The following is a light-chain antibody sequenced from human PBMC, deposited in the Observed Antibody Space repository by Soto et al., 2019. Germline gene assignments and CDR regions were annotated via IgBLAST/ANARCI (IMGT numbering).Light chain of an antibody. J-gene: IGKJ4*01. V-gene: IGKV3-11*01. CDR2: DVS. CDR3: QQRSNWPLT. Sequence: EIVLTQSPATLSLSPGERATLSCRASQSVSTYLAWYQQKPGQAPRLLIYDVSNRATGIPARFSGSGSGTDFTLTISSLEPEDFAVYYCQQRSNWPLTFGGGTKVEIK. CDR1: QSVSTY.